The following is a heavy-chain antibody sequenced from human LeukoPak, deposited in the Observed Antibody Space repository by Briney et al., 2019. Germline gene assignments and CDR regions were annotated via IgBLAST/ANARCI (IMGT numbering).Heavy chain of an antibody. CDR2: IITDTGNP. CDR1: GYTFTGYY. CDR3: AREVLRHDY. V-gene: IGHV7-4-1*02. J-gene: IGHJ4*02. Sequence: GASVKVSCKASGYTFTGYYMHWVRQAPGQGLEWMGWIITDTGNPTYAQGFTGRFVFSVDTSVNTAYLQISSLKAEDTAVYYCAREVLRHDYWGQGTLVTVSS. D-gene: IGHD3-10*01.